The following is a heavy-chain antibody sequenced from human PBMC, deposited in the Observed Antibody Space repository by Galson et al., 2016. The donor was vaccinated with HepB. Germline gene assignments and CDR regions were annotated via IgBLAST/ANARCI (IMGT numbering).Heavy chain of an antibody. CDR2: TWSDGSNK. D-gene: IGHD5-18*01. J-gene: IGHJ3*02. CDR3: AGDSPGAMVVIEVAFDN. CDR1: GFTFSDYG. Sequence: SLRLSCAASGFTFSDYGIHWVRQAPGKGLEWVAVTWSDGSNKYYADSVKGRFTISRDNSKNTLYLQMTSLRAEDTDVYYCAGDSPGAMVVIEVAFDNWGQETTVTVSS. V-gene: IGHV3-33*08.